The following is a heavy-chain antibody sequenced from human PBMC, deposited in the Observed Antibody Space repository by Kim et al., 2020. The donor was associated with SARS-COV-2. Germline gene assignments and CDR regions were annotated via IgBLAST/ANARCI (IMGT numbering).Heavy chain of an antibody. D-gene: IGHD2-15*01. CDR1: GFIFSSYA. CDR2: ISGGPGTT. CDR3: AKSGGYCSDGTCYPNWFDS. V-gene: IGHV3-23*01. J-gene: IGHJ5*01. Sequence: GGSLRLSCAASGFIFSSYAMNWVRQAPGKGLEWVSTISGGPGTTYYADSVKGRFTIARDNSKNTIFLQMKSLRAEDTAIYYCAKSGGYCSDGTCYPNWFDSWGQGTLVTVSS.